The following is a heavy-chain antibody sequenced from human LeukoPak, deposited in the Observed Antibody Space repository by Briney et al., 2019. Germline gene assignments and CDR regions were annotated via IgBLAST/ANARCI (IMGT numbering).Heavy chain of an antibody. CDR2: INPSGGST. CDR3: ARESSTEYSGRLIKEGDY. J-gene: IGHJ4*02. V-gene: IGHV1-46*01. D-gene: IGHD1-26*01. Sequence: ASVTVSCKASGYTFTSYYMHWVRQAPGQGLEWMGIINPSGGSTSYAQKFRGRVTMTRDTSTSTVYMELSSLRSEDTAVYYCARESSTEYSGRLIKEGDYWGQGTLVTVSS. CDR1: GYTFTSYY.